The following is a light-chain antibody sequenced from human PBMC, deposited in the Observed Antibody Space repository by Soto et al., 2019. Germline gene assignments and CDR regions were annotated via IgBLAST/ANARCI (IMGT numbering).Light chain of an antibody. CDR3: QQYGASPWT. J-gene: IGKJ1*01. Sequence: EMMLKHSTGTFALSAEETDILSCAAAQSVGSSNLAWYQQKPGQAPSLVLSGTSIRATGIPDRFSGSGSGTDFSLIIGRLEPEDFAVYICQQYGASPWTFGEGTKVDIK. CDR1: QSVGSSN. V-gene: IGKV3-20*01. CDR2: GTS.